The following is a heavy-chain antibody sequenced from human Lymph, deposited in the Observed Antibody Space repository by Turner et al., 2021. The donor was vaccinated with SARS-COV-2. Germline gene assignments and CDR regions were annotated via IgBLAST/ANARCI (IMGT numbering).Heavy chain of an antibody. Sequence: EVQLVESGGGLLQPGGSLRLSCASSGFTFSSYSLNWVRQAPGKGLEGVSYISISRSTIYYADSVKGRFTIARDNAKNSLYLQMNSLRDEDTAVYYCARDRGGYGAYYYGMDVWGQGTTVTVSS. CDR3: ARDRGGYGAYYYGMDV. CDR2: ISISRSTI. CDR1: GFTFSSYS. V-gene: IGHV3-48*02. D-gene: IGHD2-15*01. J-gene: IGHJ6*02.